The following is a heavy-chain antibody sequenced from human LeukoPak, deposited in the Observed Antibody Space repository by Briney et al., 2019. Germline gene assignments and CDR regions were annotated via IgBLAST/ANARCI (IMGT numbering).Heavy chain of an antibody. V-gene: IGHV3-30*02. CDR3: AKGYDSSGFYLDY. J-gene: IGHJ4*02. CDR1: GFTFSNYA. D-gene: IGHD3-22*01. Sequence: GGSLRLSCAASGFTFSNYAMHWVRQAPGKGLHWVAYMRSNGSTNYYADSVKGRFTISRDNSKNTLYVQMNSLRAEDTAVYYCAKGYDSSGFYLDYWGQGTLVTVS. CDR2: MRSNGSTN.